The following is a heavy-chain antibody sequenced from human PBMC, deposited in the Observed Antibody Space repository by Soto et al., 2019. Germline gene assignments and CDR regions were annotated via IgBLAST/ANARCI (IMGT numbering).Heavy chain of an antibody. Sequence: LSLTCTVSDGSINSYFWNWIRQPPGKGLEWIVHIYYTGSTNYNPSLKSRVTISLDTSKNLFSLNLTSVTAADAAVYFCVRGRPASGQYFFDYWGQGTPVTVSS. J-gene: IGHJ4*02. CDR2: IYYTGST. V-gene: IGHV4-59*12. CDR3: VRGRPASGQYFFDY. D-gene: IGHD6-13*01. CDR1: DGSINSYF.